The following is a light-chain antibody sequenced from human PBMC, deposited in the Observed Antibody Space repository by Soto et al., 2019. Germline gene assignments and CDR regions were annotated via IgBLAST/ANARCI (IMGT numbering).Light chain of an antibody. Sequence: ELVLTQSPGTLSLSPGERATLSCRASQTVRTNYLAWFQHKPGQAPRLLIYGASSRATGIPDRYSGSGSGTVFTLTINRLEPEDFAVYFCQHYSGSPLTFGGGTKVEIK. CDR1: QTVRTNY. CDR2: GAS. J-gene: IGKJ4*01. CDR3: QHYSGSPLT. V-gene: IGKV3-20*01.